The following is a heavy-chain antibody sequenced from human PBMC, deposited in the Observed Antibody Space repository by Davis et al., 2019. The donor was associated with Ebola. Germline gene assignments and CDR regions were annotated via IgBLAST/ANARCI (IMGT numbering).Heavy chain of an antibody. J-gene: IGHJ5*02. V-gene: IGHV3-30*04. CDR3: ARGLTVVVIRGWFHP. Sequence: GGSLTPSCPPSGSNFETFAMHWLRQAPGKGMEWVAAISDDGAHKDYADSVKGRFTISRDKSKKIVYLQMSSLRGDDTAHYYCARGLTVVVIRGWFHPWGQGTLVTVSS. CDR1: GSNFETFA. CDR2: ISDDGAHK. D-gene: IGHD2-2*01.